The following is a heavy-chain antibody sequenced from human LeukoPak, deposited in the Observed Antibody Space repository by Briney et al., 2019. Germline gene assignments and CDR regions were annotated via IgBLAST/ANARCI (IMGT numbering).Heavy chain of an antibody. Sequence: PSETLSLTCTVSGGSISSHYWRWIRQPAGKGLEWIGRIYTSGSTNYSPSLKSRVTMSVDTSKNQFSLKLSSVTAADTAVYYCARDGVAVAGGYYYYMDVWGKGTTVTVSS. J-gene: IGHJ6*03. CDR1: GGSISSHY. CDR3: ARDGVAVAGGYYYYMDV. V-gene: IGHV4-4*07. CDR2: IYTSGST. D-gene: IGHD6-19*01.